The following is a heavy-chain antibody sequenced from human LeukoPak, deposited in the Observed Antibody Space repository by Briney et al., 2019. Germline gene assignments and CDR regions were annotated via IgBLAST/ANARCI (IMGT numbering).Heavy chain of an antibody. J-gene: IGHJ4*02. CDR3: AKEPGIAAAGHFDY. V-gene: IGHV3-23*01. CDR2: INKSGGST. CDR1: GFTFSSYA. Sequence: GGSLRLSCAASGFTFSSYAMSWVRQAPGKGLEWVSIINKSGGSTNYADSVKGRFTISRDNSENTLYLQVNSLRAEDTAVYYCAKEPGIAAAGHFDYWGQGTLVTVSS. D-gene: IGHD6-13*01.